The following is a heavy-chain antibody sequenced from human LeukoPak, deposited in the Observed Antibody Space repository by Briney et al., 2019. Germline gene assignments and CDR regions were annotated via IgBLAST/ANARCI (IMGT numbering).Heavy chain of an antibody. CDR2: IYYSGNT. CDR1: GGSISSGDYY. Sequence: SQTLSLTCTVSGGSISSGDYYWSWIRQPPGQGLEWIGYIYYSGNTYYNPSLKSRATISVDTSKNQFSLKLTSVTAADTAMYYCATYSSDWYPDAFDIWGQGTMVTVSS. CDR3: ATYSSDWYPDAFDI. J-gene: IGHJ3*02. D-gene: IGHD6-19*01. V-gene: IGHV4-30-4*01.